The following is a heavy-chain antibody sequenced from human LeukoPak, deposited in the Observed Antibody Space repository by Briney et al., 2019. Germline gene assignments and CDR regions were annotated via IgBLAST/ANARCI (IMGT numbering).Heavy chain of an antibody. Sequence: GASVKVSCKASGYTFTSYYMHWVRQAPGQGLEWMGIINPSGGSTSYAQKFQGRVTMTRDTSTSTVYIELSSLRSEDTAVYYCARPIAAAGLFDYWGQGTLVTVSS. CDR2: INPSGGST. CDR3: ARPIAAAGLFDY. V-gene: IGHV1-46*01. J-gene: IGHJ4*02. D-gene: IGHD6-13*01. CDR1: GYTFTSYY.